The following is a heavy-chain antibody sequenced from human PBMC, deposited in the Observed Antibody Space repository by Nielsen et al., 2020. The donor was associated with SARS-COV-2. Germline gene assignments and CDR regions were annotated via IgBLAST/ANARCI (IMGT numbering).Heavy chain of an antibody. CDR3: ARHPRPGGWLLYFQH. CDR2: IYHRGST. D-gene: IGHD6-19*01. CDR1: GGSISSNNW. V-gene: IGHV4-4*02. J-gene: IGHJ1*01. Sequence: SETLSLTCAVSGGSISSNNWWSWVRQPPGKGLEWIGEIYHRGSTNYSPSLKTRVTISVDKSKNQFSLKLSSVTAADTAVYYCARHPRPGGWLLYFQHWGQGTLVTAPQ.